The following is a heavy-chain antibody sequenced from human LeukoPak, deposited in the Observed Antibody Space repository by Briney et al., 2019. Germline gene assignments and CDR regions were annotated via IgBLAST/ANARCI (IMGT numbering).Heavy chain of an antibody. CDR3: TTVSHIGGRP. CDR2: IKGTDVGGTA. CDR1: GFPFSNAW. V-gene: IGHV3-15*01. J-gene: IGHJ4*02. Sequence: PGGSLRLSCVVSGFPFSNAWLQWVRQAPGKGLEWVGRIKGTDVGGTADYAAPVQGRFTIPRDDSQNTMYLQMNSLKTEDTAVYYCTTVSHIGGRPGDQGALVTVSS. D-gene: IGHD6-6*01.